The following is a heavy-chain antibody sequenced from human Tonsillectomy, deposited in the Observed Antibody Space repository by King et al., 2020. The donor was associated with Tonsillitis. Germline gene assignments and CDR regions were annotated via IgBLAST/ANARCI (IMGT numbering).Heavy chain of an antibody. CDR2: IYHSGST. Sequence: VQLQESGPGLVKPSETLSLTCAVSGYSISSGYYWGWIRQPPGKGLEWIGTIYHSGSTHYNPSLKGRITISVDTSKNQFSLRLSSVTAADTAVYYCARICGSYPSDFDYWGQGTLVTVSS. V-gene: IGHV4-38-2*01. CDR3: ARICGSYPSDFDY. D-gene: IGHD1-26*01. J-gene: IGHJ4*02. CDR1: GYSISSGYY.